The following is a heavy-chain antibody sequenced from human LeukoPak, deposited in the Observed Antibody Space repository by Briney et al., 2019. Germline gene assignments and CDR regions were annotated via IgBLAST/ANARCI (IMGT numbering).Heavy chain of an antibody. J-gene: IGHJ4*02. Sequence: SETLSLTCAVYGGSFSGYYWSWIRQPAGKGLEWIGRIYTSGSTNYNPSLKSRVTMSVDTSKNQFSLKLSSVTAADTAVYYCARERGQGIVATGYFDYWGQGTLVTVSS. D-gene: IGHD5-12*01. CDR2: IYTSGST. CDR3: ARERGQGIVATGYFDY. CDR1: GGSFSGYY. V-gene: IGHV4-4*07.